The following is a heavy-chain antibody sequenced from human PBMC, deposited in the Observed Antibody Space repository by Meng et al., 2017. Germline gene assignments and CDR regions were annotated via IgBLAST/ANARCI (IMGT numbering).Heavy chain of an antibody. CDR2: IIPIFGTA. V-gene: IGHV1-69*06. J-gene: IGHJ4*02. CDR3: ARVGTTDAF. Sequence: VWLGQSGAEVKKPWHSVKVSCKASGGTFSSYAISWVRQAPGQGLEWMGGIIPIFGTANYAQKFQGRVTITAVKSTSTAYMELSSLRSEDTAVYYCARVGTTDAFWGQGTLVTVSS. D-gene: IGHD2-2*01. CDR1: GGTFSSYA.